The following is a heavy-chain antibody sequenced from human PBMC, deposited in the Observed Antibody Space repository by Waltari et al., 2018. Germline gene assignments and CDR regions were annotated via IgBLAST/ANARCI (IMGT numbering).Heavy chain of an antibody. V-gene: IGHV3-23*01. CDR1: GGSISSYY. Sequence: VQLQESGPGLVKPSETLSLTCTVYGGSISSYYWSWIRQAPGKGLEWVSAISGSGGSTYDADSVKGRFTISRDNSKNTLYLQMNSLRAEDTAVYYCAKGAPHAFDIWGQGTMVTVSS. CDR2: ISGSGGST. CDR3: AKGAPHAFDI. J-gene: IGHJ3*02. D-gene: IGHD1-26*01.